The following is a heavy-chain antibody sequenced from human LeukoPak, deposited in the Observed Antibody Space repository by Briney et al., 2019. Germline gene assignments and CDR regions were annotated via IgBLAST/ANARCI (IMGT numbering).Heavy chain of an antibody. D-gene: IGHD1-26*01. Sequence: ASVKVSCKASGYTFTSYGISWVRQAPGQGLEWMGWISAYNGNTNYAQKLQGRVSMTTDTSTSTAYMELRSLRSDDTAVYYCATRAWEGWFDPWGQGTLVTVSS. CDR3: ATRAWEGWFDP. V-gene: IGHV1-18*01. J-gene: IGHJ5*02. CDR2: ISAYNGNT. CDR1: GYTFTSYG.